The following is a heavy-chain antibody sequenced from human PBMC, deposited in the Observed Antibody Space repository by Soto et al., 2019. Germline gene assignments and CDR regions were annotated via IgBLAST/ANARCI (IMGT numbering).Heavy chain of an antibody. V-gene: IGHV4-59*01. CDR1: GGSISSYY. Sequence: QVQLQESGPGLVKPSETLSLTCTVSGGSISSYYWSWIRQPPGKGLEWIGYMYYSGSTNYNPSLKSRVTISIETSRNQFSLKLSSVTAADTAVYYCARGTFGVVKDWGQGTLVTVSS. CDR3: ARGTFGVVKD. J-gene: IGHJ4*02. CDR2: MYYSGST. D-gene: IGHD3-3*01.